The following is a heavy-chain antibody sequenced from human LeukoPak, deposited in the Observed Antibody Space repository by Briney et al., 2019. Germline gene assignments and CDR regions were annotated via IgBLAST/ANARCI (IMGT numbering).Heavy chain of an antibody. Sequence: GGSLRLSCAASGFTFSSYWMSWVRQAPGKGLEWVANIKQDGSEKYYVDSVKGRFTISRDNAKNSPYLQMNSLRAEDTAVYYCARTQYYYDSSGYWFDYWGQGTLVTVSS. CDR2: IKQDGSEK. V-gene: IGHV3-7*01. D-gene: IGHD3-22*01. CDR1: GFTFSSYW. J-gene: IGHJ4*02. CDR3: ARTQYYYDSSGYWFDY.